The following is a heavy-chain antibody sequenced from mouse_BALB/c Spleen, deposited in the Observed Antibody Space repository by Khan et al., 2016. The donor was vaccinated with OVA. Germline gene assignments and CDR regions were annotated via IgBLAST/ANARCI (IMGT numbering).Heavy chain of an antibody. CDR1: GYSFTSYY. D-gene: IGHD2-13*01. Sequence: VQLKESGPELMKPGASVKISCKASGYSFTSYYIHWMMQSHGRSLEWIGYIDPFSGASTYNQKFKGKATLTVDKSSSTAYIHLRNLTSEDSAVYYCTRHGDVAWFTYWGQGTLVTVSA. V-gene: IGHV1-31*01. CDR3: TRHGDVAWFTY. J-gene: IGHJ3*01. CDR2: IDPFSGAS.